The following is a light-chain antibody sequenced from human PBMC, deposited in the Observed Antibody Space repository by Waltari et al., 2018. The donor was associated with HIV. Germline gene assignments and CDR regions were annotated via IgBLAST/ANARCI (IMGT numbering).Light chain of an antibody. CDR3: RAWDSSTVV. CDR2: ADS. V-gene: IGLV3-1*01. CDR1: KLGDKY. Sequence: SSELTQPPSVSVSPGQPASIPCSGDKLGDKYACWYQQKPGQSPVLLIYADSRRPSGIPERFSGSKSGNTATLTIRGTQAMDEADYYCRAWDSSTVVFGGGTKLTVL. J-gene: IGLJ2*01.